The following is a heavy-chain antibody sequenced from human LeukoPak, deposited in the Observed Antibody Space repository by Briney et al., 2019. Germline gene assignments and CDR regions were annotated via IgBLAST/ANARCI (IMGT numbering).Heavy chain of an antibody. J-gene: IGHJ4*02. V-gene: IGHV4-31*03. CDR2: IYYSGNT. CDR1: GGSITRGGYY. D-gene: IGHD4-17*01. Sequence: SETLSLTCTVSGGSITRGGYYWSWIRQHPGKDLELIGYIYYSGNTYYNPSLKSRVTISIDTSKNQFSLKLSSVTAADTAVYYCAGYGDYSFDYWGQGILVTVSS. CDR3: AGYGDYSFDY.